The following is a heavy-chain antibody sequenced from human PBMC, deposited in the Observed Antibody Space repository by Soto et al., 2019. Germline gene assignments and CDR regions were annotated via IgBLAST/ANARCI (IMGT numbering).Heavy chain of an antibody. Sequence: PSETLSLTCAVSGASISRGGFHWGWIRQPPGRGLEWIGSLYSGSTYYNPSLKSRVTISADTSKNEFSLRLTSVTAADTAVYYCARRGSGHTFDYWGQGTLVTVSS. CDR2: LYSGST. V-gene: IGHV4-39*01. D-gene: IGHD3-10*01. CDR3: ARRGSGHTFDY. J-gene: IGHJ4*02. CDR1: GASISRGGFH.